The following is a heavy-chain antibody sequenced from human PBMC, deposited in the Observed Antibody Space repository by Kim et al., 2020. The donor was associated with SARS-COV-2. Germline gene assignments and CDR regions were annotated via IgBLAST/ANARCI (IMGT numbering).Heavy chain of an antibody. D-gene: IGHD1-7*01. CDR1: GFTFSSYA. V-gene: IGHV3-30*04. CDR3: ARGKFGTLNAFDL. J-gene: IGHJ3*01. Sequence: GGSLRLSCAASGFTFSSYAMHWVRQAPGKGLEWVSVISYDGSTLYYTDSVRGRLIISRDNSEDTLYLQMNNLGADDTAVYYCARGKFGTLNAFDLCCQGT. CDR2: ISYDGSTL.